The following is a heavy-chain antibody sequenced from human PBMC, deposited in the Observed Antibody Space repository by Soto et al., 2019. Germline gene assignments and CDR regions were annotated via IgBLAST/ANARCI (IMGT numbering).Heavy chain of an antibody. CDR2: IYYSGST. D-gene: IGHD6-13*01. CDR1: GGSISSYY. J-gene: IGHJ5*02. V-gene: IGHV4-59*08. CDR3: AGTIAAAGYNWFDP. Sequence: SQTLSLTCTVSGGSISSYYWSWIRQPPGKGLEWIGYIYYSGSTNYNPSLKSRVTISVEKSKNQFSLKLSSVTAADTAVYYCAGTIAAAGYNWFDPWGQGTLVTVSS.